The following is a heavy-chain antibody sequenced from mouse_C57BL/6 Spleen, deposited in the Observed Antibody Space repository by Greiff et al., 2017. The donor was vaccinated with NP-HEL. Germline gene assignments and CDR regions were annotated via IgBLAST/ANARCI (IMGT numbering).Heavy chain of an antibody. CDR3: ARHGSSFAY. CDR1: GYSFTGYY. D-gene: IGHD1-1*01. V-gene: IGHV1-42*01. J-gene: IGHJ3*01. CDR2: INPSTGGT. Sequence: VQLQQSGPELVKPGASVKISCKASGYSFTGYYMNWVKQSPEKSLEWIGEINPSTGGTTYNQKFKAKATLTVDKSSSTAYMQLKSLTSEDSAVYYCARHGSSFAYWGQGTLVTVSA.